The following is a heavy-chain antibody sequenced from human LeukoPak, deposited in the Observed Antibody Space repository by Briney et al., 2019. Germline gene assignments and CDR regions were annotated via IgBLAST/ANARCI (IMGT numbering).Heavy chain of an antibody. Sequence: GGSLRLSCAASGFPFSTYAMSWVRQAPGKGPEWVAGISETGTRTYYSDSVKGRFTTSRDNSKNTLFLQLSSLRAEDTAVYYCAKYYYDSRGHYHFFYYGLDAWGQGTTVTVSS. CDR1: GFPFSTYA. V-gene: IGHV3-23*01. CDR2: ISETGTRT. D-gene: IGHD3-22*01. CDR3: AKYYYDSRGHYHFFYYGLDA. J-gene: IGHJ6*02.